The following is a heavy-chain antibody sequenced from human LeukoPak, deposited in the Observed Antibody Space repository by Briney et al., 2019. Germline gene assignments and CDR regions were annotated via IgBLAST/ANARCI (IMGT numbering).Heavy chain of an antibody. CDR3: ARVHSGNYYDSSGYTY. V-gene: IGHV1-2*02. J-gene: IGHJ4*02. D-gene: IGHD3-22*01. Sequence: ASVKVSCKASGYTFTGYYMNWVRQAPGQGLEWMGWINPSSGGTNYAQKFQGRVTMTRDTSIITAYMELRRLRSDDTAVYYCARVHSGNYYDSSGYTYWGQGTLVTVSS. CDR2: INPSSGGT. CDR1: GYTFTGYY.